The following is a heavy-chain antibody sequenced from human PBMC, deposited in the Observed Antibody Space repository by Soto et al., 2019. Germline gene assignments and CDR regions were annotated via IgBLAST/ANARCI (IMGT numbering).Heavy chain of an antibody. CDR1: GGSISSYY. Sequence: SETLSLTCTVSGGSISSYYWSWIRQPPGKGLEWIGYIYYSGSTNYNPSLKSRVTISVDTSKNQFSLKLSSVTAADTAVYYCARSRPNCSGGSCYQADFDYWGQGTLVTVSS. D-gene: IGHD2-15*01. J-gene: IGHJ4*02. CDR2: IYYSGST. CDR3: ARSRPNCSGGSCYQADFDY. V-gene: IGHV4-59*01.